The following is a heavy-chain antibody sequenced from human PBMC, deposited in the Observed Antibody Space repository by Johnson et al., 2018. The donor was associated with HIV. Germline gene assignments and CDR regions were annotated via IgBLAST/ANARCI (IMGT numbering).Heavy chain of an antibody. CDR1: GFTFSSYA. CDR2: ISGSGGST. CDR3: ARDIGIAARRLNAFDI. D-gene: IGHD6-6*01. V-gene: IGHV3-23*04. J-gene: IGHJ3*02. Sequence: VQLVESGGGLVQPGGSLRLSCAASGFTFSSYAMSWVRQAPGKGLEWVSAISGSGGSTYYADSVKGRFPISRDNSKHTLYLQMNSLRAEDTAVYYCARDIGIAARRLNAFDIWGQGTMVTVSS.